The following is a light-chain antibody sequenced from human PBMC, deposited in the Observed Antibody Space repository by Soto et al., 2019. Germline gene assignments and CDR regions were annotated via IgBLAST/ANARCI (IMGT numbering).Light chain of an antibody. CDR2: DVS. J-gene: IGLJ1*01. Sequence: QSALTQPASVSGSPGQSIAISCTGTSSDVGGYSYVSWYQQQPGKAPKLVISDVSNRPSGVSDRFSGSKSGNTASLTISGLQTEDEADYDCAEYTTLTPYVSRTGTKVTDL. V-gene: IGLV2-14*01. CDR1: SSDVGGYSY. CDR3: AEYTTLTPYV.